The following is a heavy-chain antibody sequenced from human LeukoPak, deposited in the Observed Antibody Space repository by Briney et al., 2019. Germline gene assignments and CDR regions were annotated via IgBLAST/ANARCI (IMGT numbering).Heavy chain of an antibody. CDR2: IIPILGIA. CDR1: GGTFSSYA. V-gene: IGHV1-69*04. CDR3: AKAEGFIAAAGTGGDY. D-gene: IGHD6-13*01. J-gene: IGHJ4*02. Sequence: SVKVSCKASGGTFSSYAISWVRQAPGQGLEWMGRIIPILGIANYAQKFQGRVTITADKSTSTAYMELSSLRAEDTAVYYCAKAEGFIAAAGTGGDYWGQGTLVTVSS.